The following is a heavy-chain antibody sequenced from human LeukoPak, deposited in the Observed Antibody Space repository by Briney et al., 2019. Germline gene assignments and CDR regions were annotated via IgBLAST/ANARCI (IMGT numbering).Heavy chain of an antibody. CDR2: ISGSGGST. CDR3: AKMERAYDFWSGYYNWFDP. V-gene: IGHV3-23*01. Sequence: PGGSLRLSCTASGFNFGSYGMSWVRQAPGKGLEWVSAISGSGGSTYYADSVKGRFTISRDNSKNTLYLQMNSLRAEDTAVYYCAKMERAYDFWSGYYNWFDPWGQGTLVTVSS. J-gene: IGHJ5*02. CDR1: GFNFGSYG. D-gene: IGHD3-3*01.